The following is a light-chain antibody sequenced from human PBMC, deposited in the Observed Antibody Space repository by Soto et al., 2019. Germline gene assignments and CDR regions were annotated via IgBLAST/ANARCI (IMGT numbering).Light chain of an antibody. J-gene: IGKJ2*01. CDR2: GAS. V-gene: IGKV3-20*01. Sequence: EIVLTQSPGPLSLSPGERATLSCRASQSVSSDYLAWYQQKPGQAPRLLIYGASSRPSGIPDRFSGSGSGTDFTPAISRLEPEDFAVYYCQQYGGSPRYTFGGGTKLEIK. CDR3: QQYGGSPRYT. CDR1: QSVSSDY.